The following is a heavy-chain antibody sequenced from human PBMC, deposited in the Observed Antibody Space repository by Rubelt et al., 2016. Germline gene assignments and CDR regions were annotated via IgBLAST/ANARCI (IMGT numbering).Heavy chain of an antibody. D-gene: IGHD1-26*01. V-gene: IGHV3-7*05. CDR3: WGGAHIAGLGATPDCFGG. CDR1: GFSFSSFW. J-gene: IGHJ3*01. CDR2: IKQDGSEK. Sequence: VQPGGSLRLPCAASGFSFSSFWMYWVRQAPGKGLEWVANIKQDGSEKYYVDSVKGRSTISRDNAKNSLFLQRNSLRAEETAVYNGWGGAHIAGLGATPDCFGGWGQGAMVTVSS.